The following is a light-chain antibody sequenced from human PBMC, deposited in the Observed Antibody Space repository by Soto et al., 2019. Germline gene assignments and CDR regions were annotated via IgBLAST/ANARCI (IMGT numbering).Light chain of an antibody. CDR2: AAS. V-gene: IGKV1-39*01. CDR1: ESISRH. Sequence: DIQMTQSPSSLSASVGDRVTITCRASESISRHLNWYQQKPGKAPKLLIYAASSLQNGVPSRFSGSGSGTDFTLTISTPQPADFATYYCQQSYSTLSITFGQGTRLEIK. J-gene: IGKJ5*01. CDR3: QQSYSTLSIT.